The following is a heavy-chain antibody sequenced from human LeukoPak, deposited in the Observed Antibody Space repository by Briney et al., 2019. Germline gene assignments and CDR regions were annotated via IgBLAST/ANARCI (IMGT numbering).Heavy chain of an antibody. CDR1: GFTFSSYS. J-gene: IGHJ6*02. V-gene: IGHV3-30*03. CDR2: ISYDGSNE. Sequence: GGSLRLSCAASGFTFSSYSMNWVRQAPGKGLEWVALISYDGSNEYYADSVRGRFTISRDNSKFTLYMQMNSLRAEDTAVYYCARVRAGYCTSTSCYTGMDVWGQGTTATVSS. CDR3: ARVRAGYCTSTSCYTGMDV. D-gene: IGHD2-2*01.